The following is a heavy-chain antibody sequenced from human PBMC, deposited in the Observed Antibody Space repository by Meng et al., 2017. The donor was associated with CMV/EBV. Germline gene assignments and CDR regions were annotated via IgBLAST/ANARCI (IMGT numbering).Heavy chain of an antibody. CDR2: ISSSGSTI. CDR1: GFTFSDYY. J-gene: IGHJ6*02. D-gene: IGHD6-19*01. Sequence: GESLKISCAASGFTFSDYYMSWIRQAPGKGLEWVSYISSSGSTIYYVDSVKGRFTISRDNAKNSLYLQMNSLRAEDTAVYYCARDRAGAAGSTGYYGMDVWGQGTTVTVSS. V-gene: IGHV3-11*01. CDR3: ARDRAGAAGSTGYYGMDV.